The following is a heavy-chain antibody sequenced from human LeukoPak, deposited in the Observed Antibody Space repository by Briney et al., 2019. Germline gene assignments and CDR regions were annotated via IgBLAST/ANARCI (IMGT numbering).Heavy chain of an antibody. CDR3: ANGPLWSGESTGGDY. D-gene: IGHD3-10*01. J-gene: IGHJ4*02. Sequence: ASVKVSCKASGYTFTSYYMHWVRQAPGQGLEWMGIINPSGGSTSYAQKFQGRVTMTRDTSTSTVYMELSSLRAEDTAVYYCANGPLWSGESTGGDYWGQGTLVTVSS. CDR1: GYTFTSYY. CDR2: INPSGGST. V-gene: IGHV1-46*01.